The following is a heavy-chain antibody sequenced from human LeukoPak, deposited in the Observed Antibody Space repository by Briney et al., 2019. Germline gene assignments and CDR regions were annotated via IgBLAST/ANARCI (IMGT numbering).Heavy chain of an antibody. CDR3: ARGQWRAAAGTRPDIWFDP. D-gene: IGHD6-13*01. CDR1: GGTFSSYT. J-gene: IGHJ5*02. Sequence: GASVKVSCKASGGTFSSYTISWVRQAPRQGLEWMGRIIPILGIANYAQKFQGRVTITADKSASTAYMELSSLRSEDTAVYYCARGQWRAAAGTRPDIWFDPWGQGTLVTVSS. CDR2: IIPILGIA. V-gene: IGHV1-69*02.